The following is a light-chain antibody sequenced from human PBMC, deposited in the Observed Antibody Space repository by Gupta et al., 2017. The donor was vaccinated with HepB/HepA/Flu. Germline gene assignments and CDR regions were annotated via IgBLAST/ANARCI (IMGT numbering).Light chain of an antibody. CDR3: CSYAGSSTVV. V-gene: IGLV2-23*02. J-gene: IGLJ2*01. CDR2: EVS. CDR1: SSDVGSYNL. Sequence: HSPLTSSASVSGSPGQSITSSCTGTSSDVGSYNLVSWYQQHTGKAPNLMIYEVSKRPSGVSNRFSGSRSGNTASLTISGLQAEDEADYYCCSYAGSSTVVFGGGTKLTVL.